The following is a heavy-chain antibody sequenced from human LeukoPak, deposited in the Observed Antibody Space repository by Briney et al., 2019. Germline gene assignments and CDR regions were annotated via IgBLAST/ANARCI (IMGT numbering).Heavy chain of an antibody. CDR3: AGQDYGDYAVDY. Sequence: SETLSLTCAVSGGSISSGGYSWSWIRQPPGKGLEWIGYIYHSGSTYYNPSLKSRVTISVDRSKNQFSLKLSSVTAADTAVYYCAGQDYGDYAVDYWGQGTLVTVSS. V-gene: IGHV4-30-2*01. CDR1: GGSISSGGYS. D-gene: IGHD4-17*01. J-gene: IGHJ4*02. CDR2: IYHSGST.